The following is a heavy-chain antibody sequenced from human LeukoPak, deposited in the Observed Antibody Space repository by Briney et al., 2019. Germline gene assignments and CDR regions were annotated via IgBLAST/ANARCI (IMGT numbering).Heavy chain of an antibody. CDR1: GFTFSSYA. CDR3: AKKRPIAVADLRMRLFDY. D-gene: IGHD6-19*01. CDR2: ISGSGGST. J-gene: IGHJ4*02. V-gene: IGHV3-23*01. Sequence: QTGGSLRLSCAASGFTFSSYAMSWVRQAPGKGLEWVSAISGSGGSTYYADSVKGRFTISRDNSKNTLYLQMNSLRAEDTAVYYCAKKRPIAVADLRMRLFDYWGQGTLVTVSS.